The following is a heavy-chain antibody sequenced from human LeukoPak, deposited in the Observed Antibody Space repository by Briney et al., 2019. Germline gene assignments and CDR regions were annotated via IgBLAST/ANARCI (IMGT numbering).Heavy chain of an antibody. V-gene: IGHV1-46*01. Sequence: ASVKVSCKASGYTFTSYYMHLVRQAPGQGLEWMGLINPSGGSTSYAQKFQGRVTMTRDTSTSTVYMELSSLRSEDTAVYYCASTDGYNVFDYWGQGTLVTVSS. CDR3: ASTDGYNVFDY. J-gene: IGHJ4*02. CDR2: INPSGGST. D-gene: IGHD5-24*01. CDR1: GYTFTSYY.